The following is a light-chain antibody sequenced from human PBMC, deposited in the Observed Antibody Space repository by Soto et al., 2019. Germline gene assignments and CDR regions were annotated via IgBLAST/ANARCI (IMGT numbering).Light chain of an antibody. V-gene: IGLV2-14*01. J-gene: IGLJ2*01. Sequence: QSVLTQRASVSGSPGQSITISCTGTSSDIGGYNYVSWYQQHPGKAPKLMIYEVSNRPSGVSNRFSGSKSGNTASLTISGLQAEDEADYYCSSYTSSTPYVVFGGGTKLTVL. CDR1: SSDIGGYNY. CDR3: SSYTSSTPYVV. CDR2: EVS.